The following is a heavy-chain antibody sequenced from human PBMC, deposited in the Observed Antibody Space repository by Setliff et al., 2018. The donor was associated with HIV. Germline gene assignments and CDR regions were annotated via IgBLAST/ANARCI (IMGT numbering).Heavy chain of an antibody. Sequence: SETLSLTCTVSGGSISSYYWSWIRQPPGRGLEWMGYINTSGNTNYNPSLKSRVTISVDTSKNQFSLKLSSVTAADTAVYFCARQTYYYDNSGHNWFDPWGQGPLVTVSS. CDR1: GGSISSYY. J-gene: IGHJ5*02. D-gene: IGHD3-22*01. CDR2: INTSGNT. CDR3: ARQTYYYDNSGHNWFDP. V-gene: IGHV4-4*09.